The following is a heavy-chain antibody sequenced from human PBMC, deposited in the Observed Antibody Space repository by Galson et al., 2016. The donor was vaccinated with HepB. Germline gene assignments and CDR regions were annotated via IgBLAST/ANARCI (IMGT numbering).Heavy chain of an antibody. J-gene: IGHJ4*02. Sequence: SLRLSCAASGFTFRSYWMRWVRQAPGKGLEWVANIRNDGSEKYYVDSVKGRFTISRDNAKNVLFLQMNSLRVEDAAVYYCVRARGHNYVPGGEGDYWGQGILVTVAS. CDR3: VRARGHNYVPGGEGDY. CDR2: IRNDGSEK. D-gene: IGHD5-18*01. V-gene: IGHV3-7*04. CDR1: GFTFRSYW.